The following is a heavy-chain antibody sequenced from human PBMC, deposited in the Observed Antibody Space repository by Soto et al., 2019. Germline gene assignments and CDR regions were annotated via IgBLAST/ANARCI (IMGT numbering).Heavy chain of an antibody. Sequence: SETLSLTCTVSGGSVSSGSYCWSWIRQPPGKGLECIGYIYYSGSFNYNPSLKSRVTISVDTSKRQFSLRLESVTAADTAVYYCARGGGVTATFDYWGQGTLVTVSS. V-gene: IGHV4-61*01. D-gene: IGHD5-18*01. CDR2: IYYSGSF. J-gene: IGHJ4*02. CDR1: GGSVSSGSYC. CDR3: ARGGGVTATFDY.